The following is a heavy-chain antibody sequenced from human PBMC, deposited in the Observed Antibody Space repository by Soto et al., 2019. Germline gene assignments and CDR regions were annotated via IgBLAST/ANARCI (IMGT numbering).Heavy chain of an antibody. Sequence: QVQLQESGPGLVKPSQTLSLTCTVSGGSISSGGYYWSWIRQHPGKGLEWIGYIYYSGSTYYNPYDKSRLTIAVHASKYQSSLKLSSVTAANTALYDCAGDYSGMDVCSQGITVTVSS. D-gene: IGHD2-21*01. V-gene: IGHV4-31*03. CDR3: AGDYSGMDV. J-gene: IGHJ6*02. CDR1: GGSISSGGYY. CDR2: IYYSGST.